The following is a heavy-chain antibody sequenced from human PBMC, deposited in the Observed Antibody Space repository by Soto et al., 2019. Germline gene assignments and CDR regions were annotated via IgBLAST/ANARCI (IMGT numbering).Heavy chain of an antibody. CDR3: ARGPEAAAGY. J-gene: IGHJ4*02. D-gene: IGHD6-13*01. Sequence: EASVKVSCKASGYTFTSYAMHWVRQAPGQRLEWMGWINAGNGNTKYSQKFQGRVTITRDTSASAAYMEMSSLRSEDTAVYYCARGPEAAAGYWGQGTLVTVSS. CDR2: INAGNGNT. V-gene: IGHV1-3*01. CDR1: GYTFTSYA.